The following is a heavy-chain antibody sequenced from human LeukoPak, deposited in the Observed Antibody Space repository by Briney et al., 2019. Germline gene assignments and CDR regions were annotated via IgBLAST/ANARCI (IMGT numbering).Heavy chain of an antibody. J-gene: IGHJ4*02. CDR3: ARHRREVRALKWYYFDY. CDR1: GGSISSYY. V-gene: IGHV4-4*09. CDR2: IYTSGST. Sequence: SETLSLTCTVSGGSISSYYWSWIRQPPGKGLEWIGYIYTSGSTNYNPSLKSRVTISVDTSKNQFSLKLSSVTAADTAVYYCARHRREVRALKWYYFDYWGQGTLVTVSS. D-gene: IGHD2-8*01.